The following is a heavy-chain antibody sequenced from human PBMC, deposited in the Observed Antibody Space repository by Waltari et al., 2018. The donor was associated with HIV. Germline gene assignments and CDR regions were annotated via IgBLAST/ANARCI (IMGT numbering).Heavy chain of an antibody. D-gene: IGHD3-10*01. J-gene: IGHJ3*02. V-gene: IGHV1-3*01. Sequence: QVQLVQSGAEVKKPGASVTVSCKASGYTFTSYAMHWVRQAPGQRLEWMGWINAGNGNTKYSQKFQGRVTITRDTSASTAYMELSSLRSEDTAVYYCARDEGSITMVRGAPWAFDIWGQGTMVTVSS. CDR1: GYTFTSYA. CDR3: ARDEGSITMVRGAPWAFDI. CDR2: INAGNGNT.